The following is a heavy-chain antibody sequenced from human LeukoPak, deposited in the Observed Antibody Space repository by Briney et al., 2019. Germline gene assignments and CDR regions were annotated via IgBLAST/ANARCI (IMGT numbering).Heavy chain of an antibody. D-gene: IGHD3-16*01. V-gene: IGHV1-2*02. CDR1: GYTFTDYY. Sequence: ASVKVSRKTSGYTFTDYYIHWVRQAPGQGLERMGWINSKSGGTNYAPKFQGRVTMTRDTSNSTDYMEPSRLRSDDTAVYYCAREYYYDSGLPGFDPWGQGTLVTVSS. CDR3: AREYYYDSGLPGFDP. J-gene: IGHJ5*02. CDR2: INSKSGGT.